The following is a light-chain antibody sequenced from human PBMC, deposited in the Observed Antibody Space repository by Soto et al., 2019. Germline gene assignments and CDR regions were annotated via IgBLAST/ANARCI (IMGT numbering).Light chain of an antibody. CDR1: SSNIGSNA. CDR2: SNH. CDR3: AAWDDSLNGHWV. J-gene: IGLJ3*02. Sequence: QAVVTQPPSASGAPGQRVTISCSGSSSNIGSNAVNWYQQLPGTAPKLLIYSNHRRPSGVPDRFSGSKSGTSASLAISGLQSDDEADYYCAAWDDSLNGHWVFGGGTKLTVL. V-gene: IGLV1-44*01.